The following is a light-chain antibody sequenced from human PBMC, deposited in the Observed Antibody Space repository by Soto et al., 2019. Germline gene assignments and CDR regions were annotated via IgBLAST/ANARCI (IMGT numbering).Light chain of an antibody. J-gene: IGKJ1*01. Sequence: DIQMTQSPSSLSASVGDRVTITCRASQGIGNALGWYQQKPGKPPKVLIYGASSLESGVPSRFSGSGSGTEFTLTISSLQPDDFATYYCQHYNSYSEAFGQGTKV. CDR1: QGIGNA. CDR3: QHYNSYSEA. CDR2: GAS. V-gene: IGKV1-17*01.